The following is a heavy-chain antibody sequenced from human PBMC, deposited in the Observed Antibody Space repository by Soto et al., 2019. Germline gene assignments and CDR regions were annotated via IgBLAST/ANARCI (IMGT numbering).Heavy chain of an antibody. V-gene: IGHV5-51*01. J-gene: IGHJ4*02. CDR1: GYSFTNYW. D-gene: IGHD3-3*01. CDR2: IYPGDSDT. Sequence: EVQLVQSGAEVKKSGESLKISCKGSGYSFTNYWIGWVRQMPGKGLEWMGIIYPGDSDTKYSPSFQGQVTISADKSISTAYLQWSSLKASDTAMYYCARSFWGYNFWSGYLYWGQGTLVTVSS. CDR3: ARSFWGYNFWSGYLY.